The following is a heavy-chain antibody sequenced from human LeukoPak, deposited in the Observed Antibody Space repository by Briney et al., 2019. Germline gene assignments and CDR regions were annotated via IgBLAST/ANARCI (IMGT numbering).Heavy chain of an antibody. D-gene: IGHD4-11*01. CDR3: ARVRDGLPDAFDI. CDR1: GYTFTGYY. J-gene: IGHJ3*02. CDR2: INPNSGGT. Sequence: ASVKVSCKASGYTFTGYYMHWVRQAPRQGLEWMGWINPNSGGTNYAQKFQGRVTMTRDTSISTAYMELSRLRSDDTAVYYCARVRDGLPDAFDIWGQGTMVTVSS. V-gene: IGHV1-2*02.